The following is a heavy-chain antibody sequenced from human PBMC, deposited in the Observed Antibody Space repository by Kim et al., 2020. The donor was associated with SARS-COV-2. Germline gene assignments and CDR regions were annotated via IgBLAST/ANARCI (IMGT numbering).Heavy chain of an antibody. CDR2: IIPILGIA. V-gene: IGHV1-69*04. J-gene: IGHJ6*03. Sequence: SVKVSCKASVGTFSSYAISWVRQAPGQGLEWMGRIIPILGIANYAQKFQGRVTITADKSTSTAYMELSSLRSEDTAVYYCARGPDFWSGYYSVGYYYMDVWGKGTTVTVSS. CDR1: VGTFSSYA. CDR3: ARGPDFWSGYYSVGYYYMDV. D-gene: IGHD3-3*01.